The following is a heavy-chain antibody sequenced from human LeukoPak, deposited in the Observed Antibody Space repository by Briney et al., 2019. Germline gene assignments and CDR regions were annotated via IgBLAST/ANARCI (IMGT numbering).Heavy chain of an antibody. Sequence: GGSLRLSCAASGFTFSSYGMHWVRQAPGKGLEWVAVISYDGSNKYYADSVKGRFTISRDNSKNTLYLQMNSLRAEDTAVYYCARGPGDFDASDIWGQGTMVTVSS. J-gene: IGHJ3*02. V-gene: IGHV3-30*03. CDR1: GFTFSSYG. CDR2: ISYDGSNK. D-gene: IGHD1-14*01. CDR3: ARGPGDFDASDI.